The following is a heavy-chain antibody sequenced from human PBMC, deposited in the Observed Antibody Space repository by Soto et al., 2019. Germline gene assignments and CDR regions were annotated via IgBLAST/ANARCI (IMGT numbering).Heavy chain of an antibody. Sequence: QVQLVESGGGVVQPGRSLRLSCAASGFTFSSSGMHWVRLAPGKGLEWVAAISYDGSNKYYADSVKGRFTISRDSSKNTLSLQMNSLRTEDTAMYYCARSGEQQLTRWGFDHWGQGTLVTVS. CDR3: ARSGEQQLTRWGFDH. CDR2: ISYDGSNK. V-gene: IGHV3-30*03. CDR1: GFTFSSSG. J-gene: IGHJ4*02. D-gene: IGHD3-10*01.